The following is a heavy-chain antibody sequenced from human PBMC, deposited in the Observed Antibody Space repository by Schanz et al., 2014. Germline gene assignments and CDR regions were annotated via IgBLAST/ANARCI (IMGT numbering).Heavy chain of an antibody. V-gene: IGHV1-46*03. CDR3: ARGPSTGAFDI. CDR1: GYTFTSYD. Sequence: QVQLVQSGAEVMKPGSSVKVSCKASGYTFTSYDINWFRQAPGQGLEWMGLINPSVGNTNYAQKFRGRVTMTRDTSTSTVYMELSSLRSEDTAVYFCARGPSTGAFDIWGQGTMVTVSS. J-gene: IGHJ3*02. CDR2: INPSVGNT.